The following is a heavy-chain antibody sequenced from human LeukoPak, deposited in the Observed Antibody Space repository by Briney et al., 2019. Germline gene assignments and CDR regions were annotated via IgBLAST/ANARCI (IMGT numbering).Heavy chain of an antibody. J-gene: IGHJ6*02. CDR1: GFTFSSYW. Sequence: GGSLRLSCAPSGFTFSSYWMSWVRQAPGKGLEWVANIKKDGSEKYYVDSVKGRFAISRDNAKKLVYLQMNSLRAEDTALYYCARWGYGMDVWGQGTTVTVSS. CDR3: ARWGYGMDV. CDR2: IKKDGSEK. D-gene: IGHD3-16*01. V-gene: IGHV3-7*01.